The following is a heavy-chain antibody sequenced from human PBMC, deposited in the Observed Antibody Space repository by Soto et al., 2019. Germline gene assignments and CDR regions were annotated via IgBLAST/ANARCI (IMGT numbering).Heavy chain of an antibody. Sequence: QVQLVESGGGVVQPGTSLRLSCATSGFTFSTYGMHWVRQAPGKGLEWVAIIWYDGSKKNYADSVKGRFTISRDNSKNTWYLQMNSLRVEDTAFYYCAKSDYDSSGFQDWGQGTLVTVSS. CDR3: AKSDYDSSGFQD. CDR2: IWYDGSKK. V-gene: IGHV3-33*06. CDR1: GFTFSTYG. J-gene: IGHJ1*01. D-gene: IGHD3-22*01.